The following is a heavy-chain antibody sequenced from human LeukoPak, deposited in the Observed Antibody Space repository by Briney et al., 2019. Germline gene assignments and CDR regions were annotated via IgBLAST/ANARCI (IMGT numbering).Heavy chain of an antibody. CDR2: INHSGST. CDR3: ARGNVPAAASR. J-gene: IGHJ4*02. D-gene: IGHD2-2*01. V-gene: IGHV4-34*01. CDR1: GGSFSGYY. Sequence: SETLSLTCAVYGGSFSGYYWGWIRQPPGKGLEWIGEINHSGSTNYNPSLKSRVTISVDTSKNQFSLKLSSVTAADTAVYYCARGNVPAAASRWGQGTLVTVSS.